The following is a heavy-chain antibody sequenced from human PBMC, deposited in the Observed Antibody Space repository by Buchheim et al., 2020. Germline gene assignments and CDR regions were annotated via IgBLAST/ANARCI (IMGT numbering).Heavy chain of an antibody. CDR2: IKQDGSEK. Sequence: VQLVESGGGLVKPGGSLRLSCAASGFTFSDYYMSWIRQAPGKGLEWVANIKQDGSEKYYVDSVKGRFTFSRDNAKNSLYLQMNSLRAEDTAVYYCARDRYSSGWYSYWGQGTL. D-gene: IGHD6-19*01. J-gene: IGHJ4*02. CDR3: ARDRYSSGWYSY. CDR1: GFTFSDYY. V-gene: IGHV3-7*01.